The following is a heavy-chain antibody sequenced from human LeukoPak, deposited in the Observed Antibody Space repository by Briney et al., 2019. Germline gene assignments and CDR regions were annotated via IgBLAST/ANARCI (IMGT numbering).Heavy chain of an antibody. D-gene: IGHD6-13*01. CDR3: ASSREYSSSWYHYFHY. CDR1: GGSFSAYY. J-gene: IGHJ4*02. CDR2: INHSGGT. Sequence: SETLSLTCTVYGGSFSAYYWSWIRQPPGKGLEWIGEINHSGGTNYNPSLKSRVTVSVDTSKNQFSLKLNSVTDADTAVYYCASSREYSSSWYHYFHYWGQGTLVTVSS. V-gene: IGHV4-34*01.